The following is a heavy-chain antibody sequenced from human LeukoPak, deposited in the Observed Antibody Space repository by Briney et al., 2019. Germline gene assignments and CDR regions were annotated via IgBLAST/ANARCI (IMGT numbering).Heavy chain of an antibody. Sequence: GGCLRLSCAASGFTFNNAWMRWVRQAQGKGREWVANIKKEGREKYYVASAKGRFTISRDNAKNSLYLQMNSLRADNTALYYCARYVSFDYWGQGTLVTVSS. J-gene: IGHJ4*02. D-gene: IGHD3-10*02. CDR2: IKKEGREK. CDR3: ARYVSFDY. V-gene: IGHV3-7*01. CDR1: GFTFNNAW.